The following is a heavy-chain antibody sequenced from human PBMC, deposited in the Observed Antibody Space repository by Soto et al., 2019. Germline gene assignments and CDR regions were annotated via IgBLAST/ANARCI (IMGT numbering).Heavy chain of an antibody. Sequence: GGSLRLSCAASGFTFSNSAMSWVRQAPGKGLEWVSAISGSGGSTYYADSVKGRFTISRDNSKNTLYLQMNSLRAEDTAVYYCARDDGSGSYYEDNCFDPSGQGTLVTVS. CDR1: GFTFSNSA. CDR3: ARDDGSGSYYEDNCFDP. V-gene: IGHV3-23*01. CDR2: ISGSGGST. J-gene: IGHJ5*02. D-gene: IGHD3-10*01.